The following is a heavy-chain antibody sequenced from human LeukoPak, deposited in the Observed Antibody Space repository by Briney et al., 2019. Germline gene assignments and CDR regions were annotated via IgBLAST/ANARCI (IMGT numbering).Heavy chain of an antibody. CDR1: GYTFTGYY. D-gene: IGHD6-13*01. V-gene: IGHV1-2*02. Sequence: ASVKVSCKASGYTFTGYYMHWVRQAPGQGLEWMGWINPNSGGTNYAQKFQGRVTMTRDTSISTAYMELSRLRSDDTAVYYCARDPYSSSHGGYYGMDVWGQGTTVTVSS. CDR3: ARDPYSSSHGGYYGMDV. CDR2: INPNSGGT. J-gene: IGHJ6*02.